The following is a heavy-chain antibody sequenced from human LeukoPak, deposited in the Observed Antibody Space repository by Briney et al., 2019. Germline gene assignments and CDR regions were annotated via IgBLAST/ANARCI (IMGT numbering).Heavy chain of an antibody. J-gene: IGHJ5*02. CDR3: ATCYISWFDP. CDR1: GGSFSGYY. Sequence: SETLSLTCAIYGGSFSGYYWSWIRQPPGKGLEWIGEINHSGSTNYNPSLKSRVTISVDTSKNQFSLKLSSVTAADTAVYYCATCYISWFDPWGQGTLVTVPS. V-gene: IGHV4-34*01. D-gene: IGHD2-2*02. CDR2: INHSGST.